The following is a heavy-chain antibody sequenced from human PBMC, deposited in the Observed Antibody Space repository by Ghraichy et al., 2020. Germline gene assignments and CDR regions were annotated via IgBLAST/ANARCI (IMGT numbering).Heavy chain of an antibody. CDR3: ARHEGGDYPFDY. CDR2: IYTSGST. V-gene: IGHV4-4*09. J-gene: IGHJ4*02. D-gene: IGHD4-17*01. Sequence: LNISCTVSGGSISSYYWSWIRQPPGKGLEWIGYIYTSGSTNYNPSLKSRVTISVDTSKNQFSLKLSSVTAADTAVYYCARHEGGDYPFDYWGQGTLVTVSP. CDR1: GGSISSYY.